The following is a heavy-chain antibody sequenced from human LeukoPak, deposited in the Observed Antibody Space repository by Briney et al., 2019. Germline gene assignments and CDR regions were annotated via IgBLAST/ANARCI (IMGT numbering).Heavy chain of an antibody. J-gene: IGHJ3*02. Sequence: ASVKVSCKASGYIFTSYYMHWVRQAPGQGLEWMGIINPSGGSTSYAQKFQGRVTMTRDMSTSTVYMELSSLRSEDTAVNYCARGTTPAGAFDIWGQGTMVTVSS. D-gene: IGHD2-15*01. CDR3: ARGTTPAGAFDI. CDR2: INPSGGST. V-gene: IGHV1-46*01. CDR1: GYIFTSYY.